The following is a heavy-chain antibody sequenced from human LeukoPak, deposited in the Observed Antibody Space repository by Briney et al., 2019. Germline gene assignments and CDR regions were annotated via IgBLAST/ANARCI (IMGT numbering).Heavy chain of an antibody. V-gene: IGHV1-2*02. Sequence: ASVTVSCKASGYSFTGYYIHWVRQAPGQGLEWMGWINPNSGGTKYAQKFQGRLTMTRDTSISTANMELSRLRSDDTAVYYCARERTTVVTLDYYYGMDVWGQGTTVTVSS. CDR2: INPNSGGT. CDR3: ARERTTVVTLDYYYGMDV. D-gene: IGHD4-23*01. CDR1: GYSFTGYY. J-gene: IGHJ6*02.